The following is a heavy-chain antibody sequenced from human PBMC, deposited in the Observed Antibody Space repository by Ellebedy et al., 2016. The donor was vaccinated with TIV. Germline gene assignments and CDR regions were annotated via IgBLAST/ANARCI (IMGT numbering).Heavy chain of an antibody. CDR1: GGSISSSGYY. V-gene: IGHV4-39*07. D-gene: IGHD1-26*01. CDR2: MYYSGNT. CDR3: ARTKSGNYFEAFAI. J-gene: IGHJ3*02. Sequence: GSLRLSCIVSGGSISSSGYYWGWIRQPPGKGLEWIATMYYSGNTYYNPSLKSRVTISGDTSKNQFSLKLSSMTAADTAVYYCARTKSGNYFEAFAIWGQGTMVTVSS.